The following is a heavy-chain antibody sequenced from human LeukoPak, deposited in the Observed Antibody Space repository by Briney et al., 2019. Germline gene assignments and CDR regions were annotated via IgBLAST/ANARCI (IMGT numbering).Heavy chain of an antibody. CDR3: ARQRPRYSDIWYFDL. Sequence: GGSLRLSCAASGFSFSGDYIHWVRQAPGKGLEYVSAISGNGVTTHYTNSVKGRFTISRDNSKNTVYLQMGSLSTEDTAVYYCARQRPRYSDIWYFDLWGRGTLVTVSS. CDR1: GFSFSGDY. V-gene: IGHV3-64*01. CDR2: ISGNGVTT. D-gene: IGHD1-26*01. J-gene: IGHJ2*01.